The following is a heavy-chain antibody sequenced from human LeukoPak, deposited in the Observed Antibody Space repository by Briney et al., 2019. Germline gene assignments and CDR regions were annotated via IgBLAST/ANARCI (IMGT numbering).Heavy chain of an antibody. CDR1: GGSFSGYY. J-gene: IGHJ4*02. CDR3: ARGKYNRGYSYGNFDY. CDR2: INHSGST. D-gene: IGHD5-18*01. V-gene: IGHV4-34*01. Sequence: SETLSLTCAVYGGSFSGYYWSWIRLPPGKGLEWIGEINHSGSTNYNPSLKSRVTISVDTSKNQFSLKLSSVTAADTAVYYRARGKYNRGYSYGNFDYWGQGTLVTVSS.